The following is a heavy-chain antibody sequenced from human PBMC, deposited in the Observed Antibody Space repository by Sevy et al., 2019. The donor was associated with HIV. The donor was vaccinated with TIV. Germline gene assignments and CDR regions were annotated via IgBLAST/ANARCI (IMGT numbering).Heavy chain of an antibody. CDR2: ISGSGGST. J-gene: IGHJ4*02. V-gene: IGHV3-23*01. Sequence: GGSLRLSCAASGFTFSSYAMSWVRQAPGKGLEWVSAISGSGGSTYYADSVKGRFTISRDNSKNTLYLQMNSLRAEDTAVYYCAKDLMPYSSSHRDFDYWGQGTLVTVSS. D-gene: IGHD6-13*01. CDR3: AKDLMPYSSSHRDFDY. CDR1: GFTFSSYA.